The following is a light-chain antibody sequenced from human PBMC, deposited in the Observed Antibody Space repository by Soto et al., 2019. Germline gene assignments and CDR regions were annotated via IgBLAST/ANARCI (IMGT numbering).Light chain of an antibody. CDR2: DAS. CDR1: QTISSW. J-gene: IGKJ3*01. Sequence: IPLTQSPSSLSAYVIDRVSITCLDSQTISSWLAWYPQKPGKAPKLLIYDASSLEGGVPSRFSGSGSGTDFTLTITNLQPEDFATYYCQHFYSVPFIFGPATKVDI. V-gene: IGKV1-5*01. CDR3: QHFYSVPFI.